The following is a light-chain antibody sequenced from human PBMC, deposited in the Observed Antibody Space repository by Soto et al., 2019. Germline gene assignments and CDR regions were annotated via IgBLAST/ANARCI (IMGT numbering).Light chain of an antibody. J-gene: IGKJ2*01. CDR3: QQYDAWPYT. V-gene: IGKV3-15*01. CDR1: QSISSN. CDR2: RAS. Sequence: EKVMTQSPATLSMSPGERATLSCRASQSISSNLAWYHQKPGQAPRLLIYRASTRATGIPARFSGSGSGTEFTLTISSLQPEDFAIYYCQQYDAWPYTFGQGTKLEI.